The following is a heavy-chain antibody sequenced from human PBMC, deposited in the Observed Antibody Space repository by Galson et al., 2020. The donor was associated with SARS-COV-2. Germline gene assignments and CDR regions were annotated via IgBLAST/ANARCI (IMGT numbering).Heavy chain of an antibody. Sequence: ASVSVSCKASVYTFTSYGISWVRQAPGHGLEWMGWISAYNSNTNYAQKLQGRVTITTDTSTSTTYMELRSLRSDDPAVYYCARLYYDFWSGYYPYYYYGMDVWGQGTTVTVSS. CDR1: VYTFTSYG. CDR2: ISAYNSNT. CDR3: ARLYYDFWSGYYPYYYYGMDV. J-gene: IGHJ6*02. V-gene: IGHV1-18*04. D-gene: IGHD3-3*01.